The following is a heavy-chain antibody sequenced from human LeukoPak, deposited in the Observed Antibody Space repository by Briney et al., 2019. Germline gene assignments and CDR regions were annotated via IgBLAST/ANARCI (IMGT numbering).Heavy chain of an antibody. CDR3: ARGIYGSGTYSSYYYYGMDV. CDR2: IYYSGST. J-gene: IGHJ6*02. Sequence: SETLSLTCTVSGGSIISGDYYWSWIRQPPGNGLGWIGYIYYSGSTYYNPSFKSRVTISVDTSKNQFSLKLSSVTAADTAVYYCARGIYGSGTYSSYYYYGMDVWGQGTTVTVSS. CDR1: GGSIISGDYY. V-gene: IGHV4-30-4*01. D-gene: IGHD3-10*01.